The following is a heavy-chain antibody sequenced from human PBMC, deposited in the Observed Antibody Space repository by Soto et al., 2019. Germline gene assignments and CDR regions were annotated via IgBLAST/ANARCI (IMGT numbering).Heavy chain of an antibody. Sequence: SGGSLRLSCAASGFTFSSYDMHWVRQATGKGLEWVSAIGTAGDTYYPGSVKGRFTISRENAKNSLYLQMNSLRAGDTAVYYCARVRSGSGWYDYWGQGTLVTVSS. CDR3: ARVRSGSGWYDY. V-gene: IGHV3-13*01. J-gene: IGHJ4*02. CDR2: IGTAGDT. CDR1: GFTFSSYD. D-gene: IGHD6-19*01.